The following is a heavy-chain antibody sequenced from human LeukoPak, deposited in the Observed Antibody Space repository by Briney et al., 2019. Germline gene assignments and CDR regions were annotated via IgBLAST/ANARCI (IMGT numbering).Heavy chain of an antibody. CDR3: AKGLLMVYAPTFQH. Sequence: PGGSLRLSCVASGFIFSTYAMSWVRQAPGKGLEWVSVISNNGGSTYYADSVKGRFTISRDNSKNTLYLQMNSLRAEDTAVYYCAKGLLMVYAPTFQHWGQGTLVTVSS. CDR1: GFIFSTYA. J-gene: IGHJ1*01. D-gene: IGHD2-8*01. CDR2: ISNNGGST. V-gene: IGHV3-23*01.